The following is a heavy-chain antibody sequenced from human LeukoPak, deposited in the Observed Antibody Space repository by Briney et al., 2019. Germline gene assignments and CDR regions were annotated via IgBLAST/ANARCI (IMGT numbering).Heavy chain of an antibody. CDR3: ATWRTAKTGFDY. J-gene: IGHJ4*02. CDR1: GGSISNNNYY. CDR2: IYYSGGP. Sequence: PSETLSHTCTVSGGSISNNNYYWAWIRQPPGKGLECIGSIYYSGGPYYNPSLKSRVTISVDTSKNQFSLRLSSVTAADTAVYYCATWRTAKTGFDYWGQGTLVTVSS. D-gene: IGHD1-1*01. V-gene: IGHV4-39*01.